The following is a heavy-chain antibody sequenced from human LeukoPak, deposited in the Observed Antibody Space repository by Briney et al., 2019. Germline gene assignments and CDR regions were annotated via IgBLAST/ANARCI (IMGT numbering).Heavy chain of an antibody. V-gene: IGHV3-23*01. D-gene: IGHD2-2*01. CDR3: AKDHQSDIVVVPAAPSGY. CDR2: ISGSGGST. Sequence: GGSLRLSCAASGFTFSSYAMSWVRQAPGKGLEWVSAISGSGGSTYYADSVKGRFTISRDNSKNTLYLQMNSLRAEDTAVYYCAKDHQSDIVVVPAAPSGYWGQGTLVTVSS. J-gene: IGHJ4*02. CDR1: GFTFSSYA.